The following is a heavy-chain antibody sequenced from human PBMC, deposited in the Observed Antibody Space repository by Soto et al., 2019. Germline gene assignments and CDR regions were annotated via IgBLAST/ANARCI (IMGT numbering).Heavy chain of an antibody. D-gene: IGHD1-26*01. CDR3: ARGPALVGATGFDP. CDR2: ISSSSSYI. V-gene: IGHV3-21*01. CDR1: GFTFSSYS. Sequence: GGSLRLSCAASGFTFSSYSMNWVRQAPGKGLEWVSSISSSSSYIYYADSVKGRFTISRDNAKNSLYLQMNSLRAEETAVYYCARGPALVGATGFDPWGQGTLVTVSS. J-gene: IGHJ5*02.